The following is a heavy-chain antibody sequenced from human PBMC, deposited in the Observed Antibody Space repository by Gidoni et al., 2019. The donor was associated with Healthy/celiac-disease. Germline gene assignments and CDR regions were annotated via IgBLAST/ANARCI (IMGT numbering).Heavy chain of an antibody. CDR2: INHSGST. CDR3: ARWGSIAALK. J-gene: IGHJ4*02. Sequence: QVQLQQWGAGLLKPSETLSLTCAVYGGSFSGYYWSWIRQTPGKGLEWIGEINHSGSTNYNPSLKSRVTISVDTSKNQFSLKLNSVTAADMAVYYCARWGSIAALKWGQGTLVTVSS. V-gene: IGHV4-34*01. D-gene: IGHD6-6*01. CDR1: GGSFSGYY.